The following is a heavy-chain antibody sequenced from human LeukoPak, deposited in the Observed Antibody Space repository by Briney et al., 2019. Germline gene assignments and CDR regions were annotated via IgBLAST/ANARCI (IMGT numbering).Heavy chain of an antibody. Sequence: QPGGSLRLSCAASGFTFSSYAMSWVRQAPGKGLEWVSAISHNGDSTYYADSVKGRFTISRDNSKNTLYLQMNSLRAEDTAVYYCAKDRTTGYYYVMYFDYWGQGTLVTVSS. CDR2: ISHNGDST. D-gene: IGHD3-22*01. CDR1: GFTFSSYA. J-gene: IGHJ4*02. V-gene: IGHV3-23*01. CDR3: AKDRTTGYYYVMYFDY.